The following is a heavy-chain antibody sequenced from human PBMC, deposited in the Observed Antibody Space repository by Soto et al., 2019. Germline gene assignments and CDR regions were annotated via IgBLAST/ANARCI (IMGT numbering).Heavy chain of an antibody. CDR3: ARGRVGDSSGWPTYFDY. CDR2: INTNGVNT. D-gene: IGHD6-19*01. J-gene: IGHJ4*02. Sequence: EVQLVESGGGLVQPGGSLRLSCAASGFTFSGYSMFWVRQAPGKGLEYVSAINTNGVNTFYAKSVKGRFTISRDNSKNTMYLQTGTLRAEDMAVYYCARGRVGDSSGWPTYFDYWGQGTLVTVSS. V-gene: IGHV3-64*01. CDR1: GFTFSGYS.